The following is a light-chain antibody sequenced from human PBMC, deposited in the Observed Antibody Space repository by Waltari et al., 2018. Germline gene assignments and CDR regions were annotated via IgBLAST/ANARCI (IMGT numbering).Light chain of an antibody. V-gene: IGKV3-11*01. Sequence: EIVLTQSPATLSLSPGERATLSCRASQRVSSYLAWYQQKPGQAPRLLIYDASNRATGIPARFSGSGSGTDFTLTISSLEPEDFAVYYCQQRSIWPPLTFGGGTKVEIK. J-gene: IGKJ4*01. CDR2: DAS. CDR1: QRVSSY. CDR3: QQRSIWPPLT.